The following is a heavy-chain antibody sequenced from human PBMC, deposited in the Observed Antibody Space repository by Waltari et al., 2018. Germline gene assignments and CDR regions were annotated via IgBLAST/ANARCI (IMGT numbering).Heavy chain of an antibody. J-gene: IGHJ4*02. V-gene: IGHV3-64*01. CDR3: AREARESTGFDY. Sequence: EVQLVESGGGLVQPGGSRRLSCAASGFVFSAYAMHWVRRAPGKGLEYVSGIVSNGGSTYYANSVKGRFTISRDNSKNTVYLQMGSLRPEDMAVYYCAREARESTGFDYWGQGTVVTVSS. D-gene: IGHD2-8*02. CDR2: IVSNGGST. CDR1: GFVFSAYA.